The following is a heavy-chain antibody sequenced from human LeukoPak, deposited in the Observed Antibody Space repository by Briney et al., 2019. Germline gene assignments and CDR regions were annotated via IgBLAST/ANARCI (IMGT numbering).Heavy chain of an antibody. Sequence: GGSLSLSCAASGFTVSSNYMSWVRQAPGKGLGWVPVIYSGGSTYYADSVKGRFTISRDNSKNTLYLQMNSLRAEDTAVYYCASTSGSYPQPHFDYWGQGTLVTVSS. D-gene: IGHD1-26*01. CDR2: IYSGGST. CDR1: GFTVSSNY. J-gene: IGHJ4*02. V-gene: IGHV3-66*01. CDR3: ASTSGSYPQPHFDY.